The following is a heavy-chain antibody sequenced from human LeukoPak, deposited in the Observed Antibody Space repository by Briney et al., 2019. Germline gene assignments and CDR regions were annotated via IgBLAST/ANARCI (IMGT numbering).Heavy chain of an antibody. J-gene: IGHJ4*02. CDR1: GFTFSSYE. D-gene: IGHD6-19*01. CDR3: AKERYRSSGWYADY. Sequence: GGSLRLSCVGSGFTFSSYEMNWVRQAPGKGLEWVSGISGSGGSTYYADSVKGRFTISRDNSKNTLYLQMNSLRAEDTAVYYCAKERYRSSGWYADYWGQGTLVTVSS. V-gene: IGHV3-23*01. CDR2: ISGSGGST.